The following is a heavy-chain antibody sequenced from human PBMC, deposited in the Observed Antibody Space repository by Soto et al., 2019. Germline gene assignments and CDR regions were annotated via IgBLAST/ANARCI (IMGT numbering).Heavy chain of an antibody. CDR1: GFTFSSCG. V-gene: IGHV3-30*18. Sequence: GGSLRLSCAASGFTFSSCGMHWVRQAPGQGLEWVAFVSYDGSNKFYADSVKVRFTISRDNSAKTLFLQMNSLRIGEKAVYYCAKNVGIYYDPSGTIDYWGQGTLVTVSS. CDR2: VSYDGSNK. D-gene: IGHD3-22*01. J-gene: IGHJ4*02. CDR3: AKNVGIYYDPSGTIDY.